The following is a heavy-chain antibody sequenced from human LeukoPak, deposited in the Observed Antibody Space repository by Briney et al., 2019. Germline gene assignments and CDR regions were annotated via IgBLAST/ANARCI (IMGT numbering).Heavy chain of an antibody. J-gene: IGHJ6*02. V-gene: IGHV4-30-4*01. CDR2: IYYSGST. Sequence: PSETLSLTCTVSGGSISSGDYYWSWIRQPPGKGLEWIGYIYYSGSTYYNPSLKSRVTISVDTSKNQFSLKLSSVTAADTAVYYCARYYGSQSYSHYYGMDVWGQGATVTVSS. CDR1: GGSISSGDYY. D-gene: IGHD3-10*01. CDR3: ARYYGSQSYSHYYGMDV.